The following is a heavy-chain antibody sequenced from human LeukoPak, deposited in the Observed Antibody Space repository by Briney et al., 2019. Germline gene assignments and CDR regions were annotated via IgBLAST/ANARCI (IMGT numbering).Heavy chain of an antibody. J-gene: IGHJ4*02. V-gene: IGHV3-43*01. Sequence: PGGSLRLSCAASGFTFEDYTMHWVRQAPGKTLEWVSLISWDGTTYYTDSVKGRFTTSRDNSENSLYLQMDSLRSEDTAFYYCVKDLSYESSGYVFDYWGQGTLVTVSS. D-gene: IGHD3-22*01. CDR2: ISWDGTT. CDR1: GFTFEDYT. CDR3: VKDLSYESSGYVFDY.